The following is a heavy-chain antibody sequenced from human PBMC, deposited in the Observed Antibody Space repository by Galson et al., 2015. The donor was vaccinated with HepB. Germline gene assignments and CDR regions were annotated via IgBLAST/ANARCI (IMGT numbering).Heavy chain of an antibody. D-gene: IGHD4-17*01. CDR1: GFTFSSYA. CDR2: ISSNGGST. Sequence: SLRLSCAASGFTFSSYAMHWVRQAPGKGLEYVSAISSNGGSTYYADSVKGRFTISRDNSKDTLYLQMSSLRAEDTAVYYCVNPSYGDVPFDYWGQGTPVTVSS. V-gene: IGHV3-64D*06. J-gene: IGHJ4*02. CDR3: VNPSYGDVPFDY.